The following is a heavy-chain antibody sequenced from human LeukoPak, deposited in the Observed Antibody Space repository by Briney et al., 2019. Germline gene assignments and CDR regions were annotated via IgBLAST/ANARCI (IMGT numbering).Heavy chain of an antibody. CDR2: ISYDGSNK. V-gene: IGHV3-30*18. CDR1: GFTFNTYG. D-gene: IGHD2-15*01. J-gene: IGHJ6*03. Sequence: GRSLRLSCAASGFTFNTYGMHWVRQAPGKGLEWVAVISYDGSNKYYADSLKGRFTISRDNSKDTLYLQMNSLRAEDTAVYYCAKDSWQLAPDYYYYMDVWGKGTTVTVSS. CDR3: AKDSWQLAPDYYYYMDV.